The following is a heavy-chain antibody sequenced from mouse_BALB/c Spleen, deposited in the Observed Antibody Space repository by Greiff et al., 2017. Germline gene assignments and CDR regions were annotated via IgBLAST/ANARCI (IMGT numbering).Heavy chain of an antibody. J-gene: IGHJ2*01. CDR2: IYPGNVNT. Sequence: VKLMESGPELVKPGASVRISCKASGYTFTSYYIHWVKQRPGQGLEWIGWIYPGNVNTKYNEKFKGKATLTADKSSSTAYMQLSSLTSEDSAVYFCARTHYGSYYFDYWGQGTTLTVSS. CDR3: ARTHYGSYYFDY. D-gene: IGHD1-1*01. V-gene: IGHV1S56*01. CDR1: GYTFTSYY.